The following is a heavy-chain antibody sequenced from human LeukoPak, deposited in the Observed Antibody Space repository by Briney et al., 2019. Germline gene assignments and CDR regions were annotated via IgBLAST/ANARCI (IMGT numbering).Heavy chain of an antibody. CDR1: GGSISSCY. J-gene: IGHJ4*02. V-gene: IGHV4-59*08. D-gene: IGHD6-6*01. CDR3: ARGSSIVARPFDY. CDR2: IYYSGST. Sequence: SETLSLTCTVSGGSISSCYWSWIRQPPGKGLEWIGYIYYSGSTNYNPSLKSRVTLSVDTSKNQFSLRLSSVTAADAAVYYCARGSSIVARPFDYWGPGALVTVSS.